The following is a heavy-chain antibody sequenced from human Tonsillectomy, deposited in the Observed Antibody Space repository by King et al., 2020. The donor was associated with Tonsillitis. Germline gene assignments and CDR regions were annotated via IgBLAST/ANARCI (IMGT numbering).Heavy chain of an antibody. J-gene: IGHJ4*02. Sequence: VQLVESGAEVKKPGASVKVSCKASGYTFTSYYMHWVRQAPGQGLEWMGIINPSGGSTSYAQKFQGRVTMTRDTSTSTVYMELSSLRSEDTAVYYCARDPYYYDSSGYYAKYYFDYWGQATLVTVST. CDR1: GYTFTSYY. V-gene: IGHV1-46*01. CDR2: INPSGGST. D-gene: IGHD3-22*01. CDR3: ARDPYYYDSSGYYAKYYFDY.